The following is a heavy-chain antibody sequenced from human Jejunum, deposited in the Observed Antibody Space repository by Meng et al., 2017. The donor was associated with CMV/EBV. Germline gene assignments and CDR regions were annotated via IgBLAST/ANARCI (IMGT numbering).Heavy chain of an antibody. D-gene: IGHD3-3*02. CDR1: GFTFSTSE. CDR3: VRLDLAAFYS. Sequence: CEASGFTFSTSEMNWVRQAPGKGLEWISYITGDGNTIYYADSVKGRFTISRDNAKSSLYLQMNSLRAEDTAVYYCVRLDLAAFYSWGQGTLVTVSS. J-gene: IGHJ5*02. CDR2: ITGDGNTI. V-gene: IGHV3-48*03.